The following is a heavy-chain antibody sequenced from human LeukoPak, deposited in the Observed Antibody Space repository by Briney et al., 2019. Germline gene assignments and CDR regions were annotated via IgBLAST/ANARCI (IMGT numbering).Heavy chain of an antibody. CDR2: VYSSGNT. CDR1: GGSFSGYY. V-gene: IGHV4-59*03. CDR3: ACLTTADAFDI. J-gene: IGHJ3*02. D-gene: IGHD3-22*01. Sequence: SETLSLTCAVYGGSFSGYYWSWIRQPPGKGLEWIGHVYSSGNTNYNPSLRSRVTISVDSSKSQFSLRLTSVTAADTAVYYCACLTTADAFDIWGQGTMVTVSS.